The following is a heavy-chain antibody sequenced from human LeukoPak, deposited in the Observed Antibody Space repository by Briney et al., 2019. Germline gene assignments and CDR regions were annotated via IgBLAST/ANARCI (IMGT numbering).Heavy chain of an antibody. D-gene: IGHD6-13*01. Sequence: KTGGSLRLSCAASGFTFSDYYMSWIHQAPGKGLEWVSYISSSGSTIYYADSVKGRFTISRDNAKNSLYLQMNSLRAEDTAVYYCAREGGSWLDAFDIWGQGTMVTVSS. CDR2: ISSSGSTI. J-gene: IGHJ3*02. CDR1: GFTFSDYY. CDR3: AREGGSWLDAFDI. V-gene: IGHV3-11*04.